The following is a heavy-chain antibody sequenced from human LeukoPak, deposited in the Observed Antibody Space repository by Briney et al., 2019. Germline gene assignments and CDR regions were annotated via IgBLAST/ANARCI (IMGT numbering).Heavy chain of an antibody. CDR3: ARTYYYYYYMDV. Sequence: PSETLSLTCTVSGGSISSYYWSWIRQPAGKGLEWIGRIDTSGTTKYNPSLKSRVTMSLDTSKNQFSLKLRSVTAADTAVYYCARTYYYYYYMDVWGKGTTVTVSS. J-gene: IGHJ6*03. V-gene: IGHV4-4*07. CDR2: IDTSGTT. CDR1: GGSISSYY.